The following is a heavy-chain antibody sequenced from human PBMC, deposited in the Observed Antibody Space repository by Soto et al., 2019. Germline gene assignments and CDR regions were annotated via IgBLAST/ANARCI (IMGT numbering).Heavy chain of an antibody. J-gene: IGHJ6*03. CDR1: GGSISSYY. CDR3: ARDGSGWNYGGVPYYYYYYMDV. Sequence: SETLSLTCTVSGGSISSYYWSWIRQPPGKGLEWIGYIYYSGSTNYNPSLKSRVTISVDTSKNQFSLKLSSVTAADTAVYYCARDGSGWNYGGVPYYYYYYMDVWGKGTTVTVSS. D-gene: IGHD1-7*01. CDR2: IYYSGST. V-gene: IGHV4-59*01.